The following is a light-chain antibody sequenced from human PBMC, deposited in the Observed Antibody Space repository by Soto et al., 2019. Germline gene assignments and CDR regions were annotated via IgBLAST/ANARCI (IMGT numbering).Light chain of an antibody. Sequence: EIVLTQSPGTLSLSPGDRATLSCRASQTLRSGYLAWYQHKPGQPPRLLIYDVSSRTPGTPDRSSGSGSGTDFALTISRLEPEDVATYYCQECNSAPFTFGPGTKVDIK. CDR2: DVS. CDR3: QECNSAPFT. CDR1: QTLRSGY. J-gene: IGKJ3*01. V-gene: IGKV3D-20*02.